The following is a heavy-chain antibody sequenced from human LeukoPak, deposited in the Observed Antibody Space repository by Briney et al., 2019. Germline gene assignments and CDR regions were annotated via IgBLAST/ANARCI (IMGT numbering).Heavy chain of an antibody. CDR2: IKQDGSEK. Sequence: GGSLRLSCAASGFTFSSYWMSWVRKAQGTGQELVANIKQDGSEKYYVDSVKGRFTISRDNAKNSLYLQMNSLRAEDTAVYYWARNKSVGERDYYYYYGMDVWGKGTTVTVSS. D-gene: IGHD3-10*01. CDR1: GFTFSSYW. J-gene: IGHJ6*04. V-gene: IGHV3-7*03. CDR3: ARNKSVGERDYYYYYGMDV.